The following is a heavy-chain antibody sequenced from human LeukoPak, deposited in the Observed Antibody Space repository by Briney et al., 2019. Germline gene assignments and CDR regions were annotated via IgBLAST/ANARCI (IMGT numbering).Heavy chain of an antibody. D-gene: IGHD6-19*01. CDR2: IGIRGDT. CDR3: ARGGIQVSGIDEFDY. CDR1: GFTFIDYD. V-gene: IGHV3-13*01. J-gene: IGHJ4*02. Sequence: PGGSLRLSCAASGFTFIDYDMHWVRHVIGKGLEWVSAIGIRGDTHYSGSVKGRFTISRENAESSLYLQMNSLRAEDTAVYYCARGGIQVSGIDEFDYWGQGTLVTVFS.